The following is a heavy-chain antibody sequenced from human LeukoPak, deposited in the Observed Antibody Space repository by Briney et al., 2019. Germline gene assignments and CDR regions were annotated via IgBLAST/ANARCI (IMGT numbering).Heavy chain of an antibody. Sequence: SEILSLTCTVSGGSISSYYLSWIRQPAGKGLEWIGRIYTSGSTNYNASLKSRVNMSVDTSKNQFSLKLSSVTAADTAVFYCARENSGSYREFDYWGQGTLVTVSS. CDR3: ARENSGSYREFDY. V-gene: IGHV4-4*07. CDR1: GGSISSYY. CDR2: IYTSGST. J-gene: IGHJ4*02. D-gene: IGHD1-26*01.